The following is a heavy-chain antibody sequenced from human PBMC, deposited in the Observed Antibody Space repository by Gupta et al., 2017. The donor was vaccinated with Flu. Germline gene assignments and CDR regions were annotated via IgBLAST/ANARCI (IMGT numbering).Heavy chain of an antibody. CDR1: GFTFNTYS. CDR2: ISSSRTYI. J-gene: IGHJ4*02. Sequence: EVHLVESGGGLVKPGGSLRLSCVASGFTFNTYSMNWVRQAPGKGLEWVASISSSRTYINYADSVKGRFTISKDNAENSLYLQMNSLRAEDTAVYYCARDILTGPNSWGFDYWGQGTLVTVSS. CDR3: ARDILTGPNSWGFDY. D-gene: IGHD3-9*01. V-gene: IGHV3-21*01.